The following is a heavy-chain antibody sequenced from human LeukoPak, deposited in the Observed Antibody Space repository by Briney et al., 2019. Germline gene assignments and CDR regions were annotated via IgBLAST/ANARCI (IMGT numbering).Heavy chain of an antibody. V-gene: IGHV3-23*01. CDR1: GFTFSSYA. CDR2: ISGSGGST. Sequence: GSLRLSCAASGFTFSSYAMSWVRQAPGKGLEWVSAISGSGGSTYYADSVKGRFTISRDNSKNTLYLQMNSLRAEDTAVYYCARAWPAADKYYYYYYMDVWGKGTTVTVSS. J-gene: IGHJ6*03. D-gene: IGHD6-13*01. CDR3: ARAWPAADKYYYYYYMDV.